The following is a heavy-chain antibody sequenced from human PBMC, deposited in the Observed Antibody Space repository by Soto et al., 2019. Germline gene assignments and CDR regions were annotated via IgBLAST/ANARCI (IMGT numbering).Heavy chain of an antibody. CDR1: GFSLTSGVG. CDR2: IYWNDDK. D-gene: IGHD3-10*01. V-gene: IGHV2-5*01. J-gene: IGHJ5*02. Sequence: PTLVNPTQTLTLTCTFSGFSLTSGVGVAWVRQPPGKALEWLALIYWNDDKHYSPSLQSRLTITKDTSKNQVVLTMTNVDPVDTGTYYCAHRRAPLSGDWLDPWGQGTLVTVSS. CDR3: AHRRAPLSGDWLDP.